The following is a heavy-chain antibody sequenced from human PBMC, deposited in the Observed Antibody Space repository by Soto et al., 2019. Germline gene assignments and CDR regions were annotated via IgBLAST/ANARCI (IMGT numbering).Heavy chain of an antibody. CDR2: INPSGGGT. D-gene: IGHD1-1*01. CDR1: GFTFTNYY. Sequence: QVQLVQSGAEVKKPGASVKVSCKASGFTFTNYYIHWVRQAPGQGLEWMGLINPSGGGTFYAQKFQGRVTVTRDTSTGTVYMELSNLRSEDTAVYFCVRDSGDTTLRQWGRSFHYWGQGTLVTVSS. J-gene: IGHJ4*02. V-gene: IGHV1-46*01. CDR3: VRDSGDTTLRQWGRSFHY.